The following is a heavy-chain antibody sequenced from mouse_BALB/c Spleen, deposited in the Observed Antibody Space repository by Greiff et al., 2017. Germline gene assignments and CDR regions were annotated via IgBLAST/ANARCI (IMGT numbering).Heavy chain of an antibody. D-gene: IGHD1-1*01. CDR2: IYPENSDT. CDR3: TRYGGDYYAMDY. V-gene: IGHV1-5*01. CDR1: GYTFTSYV. Sequence: EVQLQQSGPELVKPGASVKMSCKASGYTFTSYVMHWVKQRPGQGLEWIGAIYPENSDTSYNQKFKGKAKLTAVTSASTAYMELSSLTNEDSAVYYCTRYGGDYYAMDYWGQGTSVTVSS. J-gene: IGHJ4*01.